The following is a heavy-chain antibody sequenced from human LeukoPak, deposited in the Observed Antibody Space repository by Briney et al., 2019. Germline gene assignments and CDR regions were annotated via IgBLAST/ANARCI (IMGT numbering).Heavy chain of an antibody. CDR2: IYSGGST. CDR3: ARVSVLRYFDWLFLFDY. CDR1: GFTVSSNY. V-gene: IGHV3-66*01. Sequence: GGSLRLSCAASGFTVSSNYMSWVRQAPGKGLEWVSVIYSGGSTYYADSVKGRFTISRDNSKNTLYLQLNSLRAEDTAVYYCARVSVLRYFDWLFLFDYWGQGTLVTVSS. D-gene: IGHD3-9*01. J-gene: IGHJ4*02.